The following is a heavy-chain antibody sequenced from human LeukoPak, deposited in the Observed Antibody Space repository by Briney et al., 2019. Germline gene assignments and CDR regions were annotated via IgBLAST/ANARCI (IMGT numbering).Heavy chain of an antibody. CDR2: IYYSGST. Sequence: SETLSLTCSVSGGSVSSGSHYWNWIRQPPGKGLEWIGYIYYSGSTNYNPSLKSRVTISVDTSKNQFSLELSSVTAADTAVYYCARDFRGSVDAFDIWGQGTMVAVSS. CDR1: GGSVSSGSHY. J-gene: IGHJ3*02. CDR3: ARDFRGSVDAFDI. V-gene: IGHV4-61*01.